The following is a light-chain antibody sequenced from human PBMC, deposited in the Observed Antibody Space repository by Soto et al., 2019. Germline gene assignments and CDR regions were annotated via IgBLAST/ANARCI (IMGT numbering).Light chain of an antibody. Sequence: DIQMTQSPSTLSASVVDSVTITCRASQSISSWLAWYQQKPGKAPKLLIYDASSLESGVPSRFSGSGSGTEFTLTISSLQPDDFATYYCQQYNSYSGTFGQGTKVDIK. CDR3: QQYNSYSGT. CDR2: DAS. CDR1: QSISSW. J-gene: IGKJ1*01. V-gene: IGKV1-5*01.